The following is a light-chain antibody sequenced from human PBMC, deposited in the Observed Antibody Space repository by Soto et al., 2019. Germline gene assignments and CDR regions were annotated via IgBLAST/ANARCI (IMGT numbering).Light chain of an antibody. J-gene: IGLJ3*02. CDR1: SGSVSTSYY. V-gene: IGLV8-61*01. CDR2: NTN. CDR3: VLCMGSGISV. Sequence: QTVVTQEPSFSVSPGRTVTLTCGLSSGSVSTSYYPSWYQQTPGQAPRTLIYNTNTRSSGVPDRFSGSILGNKAALTNTGAQADDESDYYCVLCMGSGISVFGGGTKLTVL.